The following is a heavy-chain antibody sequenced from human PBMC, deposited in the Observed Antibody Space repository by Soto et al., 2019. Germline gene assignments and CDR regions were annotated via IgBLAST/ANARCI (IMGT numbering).Heavy chain of an antibody. CDR2: IYHSGST. CDR1: GGSISSGGYS. CDR3: ARGGRNDYGDYVDFDY. Sequence: QLQLQESGSGLVKPSQTLSLTCAVSGGSISSGGYSWSWIRQPPGNVLEWIGYIYHSGSTYYNPSLKSRVTKSVDRSKNQFSLKLSSVTAADTAVYYCARGGRNDYGDYVDFDYWGQGTLVTVSS. D-gene: IGHD4-17*01. V-gene: IGHV4-30-2*01. J-gene: IGHJ4*02.